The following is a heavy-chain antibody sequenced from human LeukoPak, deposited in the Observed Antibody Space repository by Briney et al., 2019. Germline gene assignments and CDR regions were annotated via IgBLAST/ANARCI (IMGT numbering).Heavy chain of an antibody. D-gene: IGHD3-3*01. V-gene: IGHV3-23*01. CDR1: GFTFSSYA. CDR3: ARDFLYEFASYYYYYYMDV. J-gene: IGHJ6*03. Sequence: GGSLRLSCAASGFTFSSYAMSWVRQAPGKGLEWVSAISGSGGSTYYADSVKGRFTISRDNAKNSLYLQMNSLRAEDTAVYYCARDFLYEFASYYYYYYMDVWGKGTTVTVSS. CDR2: ISGSGGST.